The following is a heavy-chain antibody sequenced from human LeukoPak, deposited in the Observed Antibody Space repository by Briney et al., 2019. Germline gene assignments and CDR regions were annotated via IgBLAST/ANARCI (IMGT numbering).Heavy chain of an antibody. J-gene: IGHJ4*02. D-gene: IGHD5-12*01. CDR2: IYYSGST. V-gene: IGHV4-39*01. CDR1: GGSISSSSYY. CDR3: ARPAVILRGYSGYDGDDY. Sequence: PSETLSLTCTVSGGSISSSSYYWGWIRQPPGKGLEWIGSIYYSGSTYYNPSLKSRVTISVDTSKNQLSLKLSSVTAADTAVYYCARPAVILRGYSGYDGDDYWGQGTLVTVSS.